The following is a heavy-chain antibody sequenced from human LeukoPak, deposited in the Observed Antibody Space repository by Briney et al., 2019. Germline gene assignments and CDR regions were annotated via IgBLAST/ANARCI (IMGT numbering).Heavy chain of an antibody. CDR3: AKGQGYNYGDSIDY. CDR2: INGGGSS. Sequence: PGGSLRLPCAASGFTFNNYAMTWVRQAPGKGLEWVSVINGGGSSYYADSVKGRFTVSRDNSKNTLYLQMNSLRDEDTAVYYCAKGQGYNYGDSIDYWGQGTLVTVSS. J-gene: IGHJ4*02. V-gene: IGHV3-23*01. D-gene: IGHD5-18*01. CDR1: GFTFNNYA.